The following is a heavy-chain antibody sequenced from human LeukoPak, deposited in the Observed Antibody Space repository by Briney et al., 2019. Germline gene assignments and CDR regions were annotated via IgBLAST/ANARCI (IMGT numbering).Heavy chain of an antibody. CDR2: ISTSSTTI. CDR3: ARDSSYYGSGSYSYYYYYYMDV. V-gene: IGHV3-48*04. J-gene: IGHJ6*03. Sequence: GGSLRLSCAASGFTFSSYSMNWVRQAPGKGLEWLSYISTSSTTIYYADSVKGRFTISRDNAKNSLYLQMNSLRAEDTALYYCARDSSYYGSGSYSYYYYYYMDVWGKGTTVTVSS. CDR1: GFTFSSYS. D-gene: IGHD3-10*01.